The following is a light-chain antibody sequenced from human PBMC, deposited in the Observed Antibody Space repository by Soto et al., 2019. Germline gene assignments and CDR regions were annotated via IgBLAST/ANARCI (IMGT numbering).Light chain of an antibody. V-gene: IGKV3-20*01. CDR3: QQYGSSPRT. Sequence: EVVLTQSPGTRSLSPGETATLSCRASQSVSSNFLAWYQQKPGQAPRLLISAASNRATGIPDRFSGSGSGRDFTLTIRRLEPEDFAVYYCQQYGSSPRTFGQGTKVDIK. J-gene: IGKJ1*01. CDR2: AAS. CDR1: QSVSSNF.